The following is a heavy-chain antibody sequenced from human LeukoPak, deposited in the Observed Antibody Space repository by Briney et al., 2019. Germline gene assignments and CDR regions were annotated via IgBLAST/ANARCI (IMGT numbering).Heavy chain of an antibody. D-gene: IGHD2-15*01. CDR3: ARDLEEDNVEH. Sequence: ASVKVSCKASGYTFTGYYMHWVRQAAGQGLEWMGWINPNSCGTNYAQKFQGRVTMTRDTSISTAYMELSRLRSDDTAVYYCARDLEEDNVEHWGQGTLVTVSS. V-gene: IGHV1-2*02. CDR2: INPNSCGT. J-gene: IGHJ4*02. CDR1: GYTFTGYY.